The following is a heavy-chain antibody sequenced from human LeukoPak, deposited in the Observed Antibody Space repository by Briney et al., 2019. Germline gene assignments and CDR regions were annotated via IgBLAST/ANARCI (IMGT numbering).Heavy chain of an antibody. CDR1: GGTFSSYA. D-gene: IGHD3-3*01. CDR3: ARHHGGTYYDFWSGYSNWFHP. J-gene: IGHJ5*02. CDR2: IIPIFGTA. Sequence: GASEKVSCKASGGTFSSYAISWVRQAPGRGLEWMGGIIPIFGTANYAQKFQGRVTITADESTSTAYMELSSLRSEDTAVYYCARHHGGTYYDFWSGYSNWFHPWGQGTLVTVSS. V-gene: IGHV1-69*13.